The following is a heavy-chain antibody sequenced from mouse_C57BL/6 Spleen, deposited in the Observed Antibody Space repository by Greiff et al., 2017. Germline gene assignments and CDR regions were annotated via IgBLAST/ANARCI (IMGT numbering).Heavy chain of an antibody. J-gene: IGHJ2*01. CDR3: ARGDYYGSSSYFDY. CDR1: GYAFSSYW. V-gene: IGHV1-80*01. D-gene: IGHD1-1*01. CDR2: IYPGDGDT. Sequence: QVQLKESGAELVKPGASVKISCKASGYAFSSYWMNWVKQRPGKGLEWIGQIYPGDGDTNYNGKFKGKATLTADKSSSTAYMQLSSLTSEDSAVYFGARGDYYGSSSYFDYWGQGTTGT.